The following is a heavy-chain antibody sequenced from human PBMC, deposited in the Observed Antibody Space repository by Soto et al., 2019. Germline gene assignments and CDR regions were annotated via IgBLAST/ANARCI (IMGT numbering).Heavy chain of an antibody. CDR2: IKRTANAETP. CDR1: GITFINAW. CDR3: LTDPGEYDTF. D-gene: IGHD4-17*01. Sequence: EQQLVESGGGLVKPGESLRLSCAVSGITFINAWMSWVRQAPGKGLEWVARIKRTANAETPDYAAPVKGRFIISSEDSNNMLYLQLNNLKAEDTAVYYCLTDPGEYDTFWRQGTLVTVSS. J-gene: IGHJ4*02. V-gene: IGHV3-15*01.